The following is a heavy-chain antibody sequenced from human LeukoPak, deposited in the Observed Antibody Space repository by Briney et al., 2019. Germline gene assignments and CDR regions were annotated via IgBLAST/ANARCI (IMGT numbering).Heavy chain of an antibody. Sequence: AGGSLRLSCAASGFTFSSYEMNWVRQAPGTGLEWVSYISSSGSTIYYADSVKGRFTISRDNAKNSLYLQMNSLRAEDTAVYYCARDCGGGSCYGPYDAFDIWGQGTMVTVSS. J-gene: IGHJ3*02. CDR3: ARDCGGGSCYGPYDAFDI. V-gene: IGHV3-48*03. D-gene: IGHD2-15*01. CDR2: ISSSGSTI. CDR1: GFTFSSYE.